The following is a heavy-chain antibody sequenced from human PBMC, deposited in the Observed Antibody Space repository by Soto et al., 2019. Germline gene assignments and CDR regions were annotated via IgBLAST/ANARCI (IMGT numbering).Heavy chain of an antibody. J-gene: IGHJ4*02. Sequence: GGSLRLSCAASGFTFSSYAMNWVRQAPGKGLEWVSVISGNGGSTYYADSVKGRFTISRDNSKNTLYLQMNSLRAEDTAVYYCASRSSGWYFDDWGQGTLVTVSS. D-gene: IGHD6-19*01. CDR1: GFTFSSYA. CDR3: ASRSSGWYFDD. V-gene: IGHV3-23*01. CDR2: ISGNGGST.